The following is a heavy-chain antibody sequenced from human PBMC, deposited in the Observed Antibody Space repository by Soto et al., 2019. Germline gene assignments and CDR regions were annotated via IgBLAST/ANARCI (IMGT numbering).Heavy chain of an antibody. Sequence: SETLSLTCTFSGGSISSGGYYWSWIRQHPGKGLEWIGYIYYSGSTYYNPSLKSRVTISVDTSKNQFSLKLSSVTAADTAVYYCARAESSSWPAGGYYGMDVWGQGTTVTVSS. CDR3: ARAESSSWPAGGYYGMDV. V-gene: IGHV4-31*03. CDR2: IYYSGST. CDR1: GGSISSGGYY. D-gene: IGHD6-13*01. J-gene: IGHJ6*02.